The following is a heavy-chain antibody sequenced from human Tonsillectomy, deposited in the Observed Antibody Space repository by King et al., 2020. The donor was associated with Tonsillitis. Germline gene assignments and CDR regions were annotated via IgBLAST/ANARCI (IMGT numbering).Heavy chain of an antibody. Sequence: VQLVESGAEVKKPGASVKVSCKASGYTFTGYYIHWVRQAPGQGLEWMGWINPNSGDTNYAQKFQGRVTLTRDTSISTAYMELSRLRSDDTAVYYCARDLWFGELLSHYYYNYGMDVWGQGTTVTVSS. CDR2: INPNSGDT. V-gene: IGHV1-2*02. J-gene: IGHJ6*02. CDR3: ARDLWFGELLSHYYYNYGMDV. CDR1: GYTFTGYY. D-gene: IGHD3-10*01.